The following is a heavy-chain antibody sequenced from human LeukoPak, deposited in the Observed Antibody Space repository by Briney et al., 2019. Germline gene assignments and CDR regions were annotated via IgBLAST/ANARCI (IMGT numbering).Heavy chain of an antibody. J-gene: IGHJ4*02. V-gene: IGHV4-34*01. CDR3: AGFNTVDY. CDR2: INHSGST. Sequence: RASETLSLTCAVYGGPFSGYYWSWIRQPPGKGLEWIGEINHSGSTNYNPSLKSRVTISVDTSKNQFSLKLISVTAADTAVYYCAGFNTVDYWGQGTLVTVSS. CDR1: GGPFSGYY. D-gene: IGHD2-8*02.